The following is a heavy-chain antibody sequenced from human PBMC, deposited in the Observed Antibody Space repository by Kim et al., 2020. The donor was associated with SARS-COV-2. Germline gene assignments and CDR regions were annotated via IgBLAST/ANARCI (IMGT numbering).Heavy chain of an antibody. CDR1: GGSISSYY. D-gene: IGHD5-12*01. J-gene: IGHJ4*02. V-gene: IGHV4-59*01. CDR3: ARCGYSGYDWPYFFDY. CDR2: IYYSGST. Sequence: SETLSLTCTVSGGSISSYYWSWIRQPPGKGLEWIGYIYYSGSTNYNPSLKSRVTISVDTSKNQFSLKLSSVTAADTAVYYCARCGYSGYDWPYFFDYWGQGTLVTVSS.